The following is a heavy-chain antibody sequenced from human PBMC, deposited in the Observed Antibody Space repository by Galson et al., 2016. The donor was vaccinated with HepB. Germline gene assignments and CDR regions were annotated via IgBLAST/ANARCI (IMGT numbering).Heavy chain of an antibody. CDR3: ARASSRDSSSWYGAEYFQH. CDR1: GYTFTRYY. Sequence: SVKVSCKASGYTFTRYYMHWVRQAPGQGLEWMGIINPNGGSTSYSQKFQARVTMTRDTSTSTVYMELSSLRSEDTAVYYCARASSRDSSSWYGAEYFQHWGQGTLVTVSS. D-gene: IGHD6-13*01. J-gene: IGHJ1*01. V-gene: IGHV1-46*01. CDR2: INPNGGST.